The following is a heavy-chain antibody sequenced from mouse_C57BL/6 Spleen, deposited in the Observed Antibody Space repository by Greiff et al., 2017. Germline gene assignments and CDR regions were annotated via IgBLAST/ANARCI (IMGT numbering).Heavy chain of an antibody. J-gene: IGHJ4*01. CDR1: GYAFSSSW. V-gene: IGHV1-82*01. CDR2: IYPGDGDT. D-gene: IGHD2-14*01. Sequence: QVQLQQSGPELVKPGASVKISCKASGYAFSSSWMNWVKQRPGKGLEWIGRIYPGDGDTNYNGKFKGKATLTADKSSSTAYMQLSSLTSEDSAVYFCAREGVLRGYAMDYWGQGTSVTVSS. CDR3: AREGVLRGYAMDY.